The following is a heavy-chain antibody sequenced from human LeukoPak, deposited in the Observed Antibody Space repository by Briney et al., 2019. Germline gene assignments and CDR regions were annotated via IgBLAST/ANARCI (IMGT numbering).Heavy chain of an antibody. CDR3: ARGDILSYYMDV. J-gene: IGHJ6*03. CDR1: GFTLSSYG. Sequence: GGSLRLSCAASGFTLSSYGMHWVRQAPGKGLEWVAVIWYDGSNKYYADSVKGRFTISRDNSKNTLYLQMNSLRAEDTAVYYCARGDILSYYMDVWGKGTTVTVSS. CDR2: IWYDGSNK. V-gene: IGHV3-33*01. D-gene: IGHD3-9*01.